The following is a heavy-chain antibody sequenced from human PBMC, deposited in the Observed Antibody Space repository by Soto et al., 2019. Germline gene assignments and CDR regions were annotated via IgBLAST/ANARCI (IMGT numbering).Heavy chain of an antibody. CDR1: GFTFSSYA. CDR3: ARDFIAVAAHHGMDV. V-gene: IGHV3-64*01. D-gene: IGHD6-19*01. J-gene: IGHJ6*02. Sequence: EVHLVESGGGLVQPGGSLRLSCAASGFTFSSYAMHWVRQAPGKGLEYVSAISSNGGSTYYANSVKGRFTISRDNSKNTLYLQMGSLRAEDMAVYYCARDFIAVAAHHGMDVWGQGTTVTVSS. CDR2: ISSNGGST.